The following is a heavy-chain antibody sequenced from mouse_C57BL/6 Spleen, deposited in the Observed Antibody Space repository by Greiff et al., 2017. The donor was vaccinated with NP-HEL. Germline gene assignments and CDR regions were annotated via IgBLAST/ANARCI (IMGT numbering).Heavy chain of an antibody. D-gene: IGHD4-1*01. CDR1: GFTFSDYG. CDR3: ARLGQEAY. Sequence: DVQLVESGGGLVKPGGSLKLSCAASGFTFSDYGMHWVRQAPEKGLEWVAYISSGSSTIYYADTVKGRFTISRDNAKNTLFLQMTSLRSEDTAMYYCARLGQEAYWGQGTLVTVSA. J-gene: IGHJ3*01. CDR2: ISSGSSTI. V-gene: IGHV5-17*01.